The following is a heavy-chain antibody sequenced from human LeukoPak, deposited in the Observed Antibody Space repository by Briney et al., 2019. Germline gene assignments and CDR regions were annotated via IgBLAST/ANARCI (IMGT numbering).Heavy chain of an antibody. CDR3: ASEVVPAAHDAFDI. Sequence: PGGSLRLSCAASGFTFSSYAMHWVRQAPGKGLEWVAVISYDGSNKYYADSVKGRFTISRDNSKNTLYLQMNSLRAGDTAVYYCASEVVPAAHDAFDIWGQGTMVTVSS. V-gene: IGHV3-30-3*01. CDR2: ISYDGSNK. D-gene: IGHD2-2*01. CDR1: GFTFSSYA. J-gene: IGHJ3*02.